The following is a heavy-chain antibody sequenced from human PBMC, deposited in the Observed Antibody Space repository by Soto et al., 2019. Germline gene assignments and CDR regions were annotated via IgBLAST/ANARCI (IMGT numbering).Heavy chain of an antibody. CDR2: ISGSGGST. J-gene: IGHJ4*02. Sequence: GGSLRLSCAASGFTFSSYAMSWVRQAPGKGLEWVSAISGSGGSTYYADSVKGRFTISRDNSKNTLYLQMNSLRAEDTAVYYCAKDPDYYDSSGYVDYWGQGTLVTVSS. D-gene: IGHD3-22*01. V-gene: IGHV3-23*01. CDR1: GFTFSSYA. CDR3: AKDPDYYDSSGYVDY.